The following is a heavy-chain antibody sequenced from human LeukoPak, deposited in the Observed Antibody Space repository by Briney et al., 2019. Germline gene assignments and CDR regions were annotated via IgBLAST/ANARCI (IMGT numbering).Heavy chain of an antibody. V-gene: IGHV4-31*03. D-gene: IGHD2-21*02. CDR1: VGSISTGGYY. CDR2: IYDRGST. CDR3: AALLGDGSIDY. J-gene: IGHJ4*02. Sequence: SQTLSLTCTVSVGSISTGGYYWNWIRQHPGKGLEWIGCIYDRGSTCYNASLKRRITISLDTSKNQFSLKLKSVTAADTAVYYCAALLGDGSIDYWGQGTLVTVSS.